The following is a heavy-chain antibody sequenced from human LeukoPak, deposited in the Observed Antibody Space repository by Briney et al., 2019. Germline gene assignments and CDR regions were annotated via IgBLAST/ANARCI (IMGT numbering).Heavy chain of an antibody. CDR3: AGDGTGVLPGDAFDI. D-gene: IGHD1-1*01. CDR2: INHDGNDI. Sequence: GGSLRLSCAASGFTFSTHSMNWVRQAPGKGLEWVSYINHDGNDIYYGESVKGQFTISRDNAKNSLYLQIHTLRAEDTAVYYCAGDGTGVLPGDAFDIWSQGTMVTVSS. CDR1: GFTFSTHS. V-gene: IGHV3-21*05. J-gene: IGHJ3*02.